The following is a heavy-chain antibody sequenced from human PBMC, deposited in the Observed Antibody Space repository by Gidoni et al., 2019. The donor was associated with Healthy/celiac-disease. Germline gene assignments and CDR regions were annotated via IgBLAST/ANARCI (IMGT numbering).Heavy chain of an antibody. Sequence: EVQLVESGGGLVQPGGSLRLSCAASGFTFSSYWMSWVRQAPGKGLEWVANIKQDGSEKYYVDSVKGRFTISRDNAKNSLYLQMNSLRAEDTAVYYCARGEDDFWSGYWDMWGQGTLVTVSS. CDR1: GFTFSSYW. D-gene: IGHD3-3*01. CDR3: ARGEDDFWSGYWDM. J-gene: IGHJ4*02. CDR2: IKQDGSEK. V-gene: IGHV3-7*01.